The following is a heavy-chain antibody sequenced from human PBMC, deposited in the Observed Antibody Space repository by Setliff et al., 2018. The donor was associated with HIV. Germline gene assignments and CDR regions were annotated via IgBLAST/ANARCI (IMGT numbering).Heavy chain of an antibody. CDR3: ARFTSGWYAHY. D-gene: IGHD6-19*01. J-gene: IGHJ4*02. CDR2: VYYSGST. V-gene: IGHV4-59*01. CDR1: GTSMSSYY. Sequence: TLSLTCSVSGTSMSSYYWTWIRQSPGRGLEWIGHVYYSGSTNYNPSLKSRVTISVDTSKKQFSLKLTSVTVADTAVYYCARFTSGWYAHYWGLGTLVTVSS.